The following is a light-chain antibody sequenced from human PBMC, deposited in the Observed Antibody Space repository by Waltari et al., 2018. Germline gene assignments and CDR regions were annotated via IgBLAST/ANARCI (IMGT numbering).Light chain of an antibody. CDR2: DAS. J-gene: IGKJ2*01. CDR3: QQYDRPPYT. CDR1: EGISNH. V-gene: IGKV1-33*01. Sequence: DIQMTQSSSSPSASVGDRVTLTCQASEGISNHLNWYQHTAGKAPNLPIYDASTLEAGVPSRFSGSGSGTAFTLTISSLQPEDIATYYCQQYDRPPYTFGQGTKLEI.